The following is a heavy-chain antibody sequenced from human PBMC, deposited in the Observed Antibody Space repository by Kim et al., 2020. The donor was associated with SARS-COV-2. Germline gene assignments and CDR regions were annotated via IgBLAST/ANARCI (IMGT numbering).Heavy chain of an antibody. Sequence: SETLSLTCTVSGGSISSSSYYWGWIRQPPGKGLEWIGSIYYSGSTYYNPSLKSRVTISVDTSKNQFSLKLSSVTAAGTAVYYCASSIGYCSGGSCQPPYYYYGMDVWGQGTTVTVSS. V-gene: IGHV4-39*01. CDR1: GGSISSSSYY. D-gene: IGHD2-15*01. CDR3: ASSIGYCSGGSCQPPYYYYGMDV. CDR2: IYYSGST. J-gene: IGHJ6*02.